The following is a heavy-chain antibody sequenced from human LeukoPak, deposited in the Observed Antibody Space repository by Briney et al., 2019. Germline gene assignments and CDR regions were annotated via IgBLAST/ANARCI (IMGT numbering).Heavy chain of an antibody. V-gene: IGHV4-4*02. CDR2: IYHSGST. J-gene: IGHJ6*04. CDR3: APAGGYNNYGRAV. D-gene: IGHD4-23*01. CDR1: GGSISSSNW. Sequence: SGTLSLTCAVSGGSISSSNWWSWVRQPPGKGLEWIGEIYHSGSTNYNPSLKSRVTISVDKSKNQFSLKLSSVTAADTAVYYCAPAGGYNNYGRAVGGKGTTATVPS.